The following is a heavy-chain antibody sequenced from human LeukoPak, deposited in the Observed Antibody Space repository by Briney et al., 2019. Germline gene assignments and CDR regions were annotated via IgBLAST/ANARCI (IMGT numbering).Heavy chain of an antibody. D-gene: IGHD3-10*01. CDR3: ARDPRGDY. CDR2: IKQDGSEK. V-gene: IGHV3-7*01. Sequence: GGTLRLSCAASGFTFSSYGMSWVRQAPGKGLEWVANIKQDGSEKYYVDSVKGRFTISRDNAKNSLYLQMNSLRAEDTAVYYCARDPRGDYWGQGTLVTVSS. CDR1: GFTFSSYG. J-gene: IGHJ4*02.